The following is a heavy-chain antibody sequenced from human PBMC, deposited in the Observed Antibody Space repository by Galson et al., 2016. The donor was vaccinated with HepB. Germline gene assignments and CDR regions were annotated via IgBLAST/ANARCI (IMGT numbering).Heavy chain of an antibody. J-gene: IGHJ6*02. Sequence: SVKVSCKASGGTFSSYAISWVRQAPGQGLEWMGGIIPIFDAVNYAQNFQGRVTITADTSTSTAYMELSSLRPVDTAVYYCARGQDRTFGVVFPGYYHYVMDVWGQGTTVTVSS. CDR1: GGTFSSYA. CDR3: ARGQDRTFGVVFPGYYHYVMDV. D-gene: IGHD3-3*01. V-gene: IGHV1-69*06. CDR2: IIPIFDAV.